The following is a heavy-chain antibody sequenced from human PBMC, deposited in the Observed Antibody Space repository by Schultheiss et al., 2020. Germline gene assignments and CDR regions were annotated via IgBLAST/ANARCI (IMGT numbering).Heavy chain of an antibody. CDR3: AKDIGIQNYYYGMGV. Sequence: GGSLRLSCAASGFTFSSYAMCWVRQAPGKGLEWVSAISGSGGSTYYADSVKGRFTISRDNSKNTLYLQMNSLRAEDTAVYYCAKDIGIQNYYYGMGVWGQGTTVTVSS. V-gene: IGHV3-23*01. D-gene: IGHD5-18*01. CDR2: ISGSGGST. CDR1: GFTFSSYA. J-gene: IGHJ6*02.